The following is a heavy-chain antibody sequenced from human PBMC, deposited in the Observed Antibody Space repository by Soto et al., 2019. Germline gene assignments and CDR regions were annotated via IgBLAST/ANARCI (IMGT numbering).Heavy chain of an antibody. V-gene: IGHV1-18*01. D-gene: IGHD3-22*01. CDR3: ARAPAYYYDSSGYSLGRDY. J-gene: IGHJ4*02. Sequence: QVQLVQSGAEVKKPGASVKVSCKASGYTFTSYGISWVRQAPGQGLEWMGWISAYNSNTNYAQKLQGRVTMTTDTSTSTAYMELRSLRSDDTAVYYCARAPAYYYDSSGYSLGRDYWGQGTLVTVSS. CDR2: ISAYNSNT. CDR1: GYTFTSYG.